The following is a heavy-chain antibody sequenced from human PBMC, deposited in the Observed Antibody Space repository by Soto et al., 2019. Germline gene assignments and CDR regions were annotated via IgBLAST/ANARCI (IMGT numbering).Heavy chain of an antibody. CDR1: GGSVSSSSYY. J-gene: IGHJ4*02. CDR3: AGRRAGDYYFDY. V-gene: IGHV4-39*01. CDR2: IYYTGST. D-gene: IGHD1-26*01. Sequence: SETLSLTCTVSGGSVSSSSYYWGWIRQPPGKGLEWIGTIYYTGSTSYSPSLKSRVTISVDTSKTQFSLNLSSVPAAATAVYYCAGRRAGDYYFDYWGQGTLVTVSS.